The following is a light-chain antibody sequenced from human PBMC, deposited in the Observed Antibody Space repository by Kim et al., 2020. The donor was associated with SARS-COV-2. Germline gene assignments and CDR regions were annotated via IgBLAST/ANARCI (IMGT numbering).Light chain of an antibody. Sequence: PGERSTLSCRASQSSSSTFVAWYQQKLGHAPRLLIFAASSMAAGTPDRFSGSGSGTDFTLTISRVEPDDFAVYYCQQFSTSPPAYTFGQGTKLEI. CDR2: AAS. J-gene: IGKJ2*01. CDR3: QQFSTSPPAYT. V-gene: IGKV3-20*01. CDR1: QSSSSTF.